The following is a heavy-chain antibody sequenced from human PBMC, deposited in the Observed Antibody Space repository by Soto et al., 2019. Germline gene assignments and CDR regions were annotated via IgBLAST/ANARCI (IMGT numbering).Heavy chain of an antibody. CDR1: GINYTTYA. D-gene: IGHD5-12*01. CDR3: ARAISGYVT. CDR2: INTGNGNT. V-gene: IGHV1-3*04. Sequence: ASVKVSCKASGINYTTYAIHWVRQAPGQGLEWMGWINTGNGNTRYSQRFQGRVTLTTDTSASTAYMDLSSLTSEDTAVYYCARAISGYVTWGQGTLVTVSS. J-gene: IGHJ5*02.